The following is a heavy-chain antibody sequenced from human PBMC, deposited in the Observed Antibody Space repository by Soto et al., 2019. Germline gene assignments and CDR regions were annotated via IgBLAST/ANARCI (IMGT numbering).Heavy chain of an antibody. D-gene: IGHD5-12*01. V-gene: IGHV4-34*01. CDR2: INHSGST. J-gene: IGHJ4*02. CDR1: GGSFSGYY. CDR3: ARGQKYSGYDFDY. Sequence: SETLSLTCAVYGGSFSGYYWSWIRQPPGKGLEWIGEINHSGSTNYNPSLKSRVTISVDTSKNQFSLKLSSVTAADTAVYYCARGQKYSGYDFDYWGQGTLVTVSS.